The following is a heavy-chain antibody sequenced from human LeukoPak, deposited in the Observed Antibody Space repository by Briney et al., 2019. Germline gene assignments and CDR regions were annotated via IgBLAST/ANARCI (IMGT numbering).Heavy chain of an antibody. Sequence: GGSLRLSCAASGFTVSSNYMSWVRQAPGKGLEWVSVIYSGGSTYYADSVKGRFTISRDNSKNTLYLQMNSLRAEDTAVYYCATSPHKRYSYGLDAFDIWGQGTMVTVSS. V-gene: IGHV3-66*01. CDR2: IYSGGST. J-gene: IGHJ3*02. D-gene: IGHD5-18*01. CDR1: GFTVSSNY. CDR3: ATSPHKRYSYGLDAFDI.